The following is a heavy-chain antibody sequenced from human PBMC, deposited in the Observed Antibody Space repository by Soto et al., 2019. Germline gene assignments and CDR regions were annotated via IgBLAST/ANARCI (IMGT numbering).Heavy chain of an antibody. V-gene: IGHV3-15*01. Sequence: EVQLVESGGGLVKPGGSLRLSCAASGFTFSDAWMSWVRQAPGKGLEWVGRIKSKTDGGTTDYAAPVKGRFTISRDDSKDTLYLQMNSLKTDDTVVYYCTTDRGRRAGYAQDYWGQGTLVTVSS. D-gene: IGHD5-18*01. CDR2: IKSKTDGGTT. CDR1: GFTFSDAW. CDR3: TTDRGRRAGYAQDY. J-gene: IGHJ4*02.